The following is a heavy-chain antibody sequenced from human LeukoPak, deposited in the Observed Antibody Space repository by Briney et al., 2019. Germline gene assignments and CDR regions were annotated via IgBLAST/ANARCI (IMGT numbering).Heavy chain of an antibody. Sequence: PSETLSLTCTVSGGSISSYYWSWIRQPPGKGLEWIGYIYYSGSTNYNPSLKSRVTISVDTSKNQFSLKLSSVTAADTAVYYCARSGTGAFDIWGQGTMVTVSS. CDR2: IYYSGST. V-gene: IGHV4-59*01. J-gene: IGHJ3*02. CDR3: ARSGTGAFDI. D-gene: IGHD2-15*01. CDR1: GGSISSYY.